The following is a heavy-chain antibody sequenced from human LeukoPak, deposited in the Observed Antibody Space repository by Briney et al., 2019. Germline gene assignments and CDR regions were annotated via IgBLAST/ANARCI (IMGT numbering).Heavy chain of an antibody. J-gene: IGHJ6*02. Sequence: SETLSLACTVSGGSISSSSYYWGWIRQPPGKGLEWIGYIYYSGSTFYNPSLESRVTISIDTSKNQFSLKVRFVTAADTAVYYCARRNDPYGLDVWGPGTTVTVSS. D-gene: IGHD1-1*01. CDR1: GGSISSSSYY. CDR3: ARRNDPYGLDV. V-gene: IGHV4-61*05. CDR2: IYYSGST.